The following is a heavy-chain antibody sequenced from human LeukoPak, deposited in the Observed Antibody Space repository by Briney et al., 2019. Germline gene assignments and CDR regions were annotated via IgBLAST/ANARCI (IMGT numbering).Heavy chain of an antibody. CDR1: GDSVSSNSVT. CDR3: ARRPTQYDCFDP. D-gene: IGHD2-2*01. V-gene: IGHV6-1*01. CDR2: TYYRSTWYN. Sequence: SQTLSLTCAISGDSVSSNSVTWNWIRQSPSRGLEWLGRTYYRSTWYNDYAVSVRGRITVNPDTSKNQFSLHLNSVTPEDTAVYYCARRPTQYDCFDPWGQGILVTVSS. J-gene: IGHJ5*02.